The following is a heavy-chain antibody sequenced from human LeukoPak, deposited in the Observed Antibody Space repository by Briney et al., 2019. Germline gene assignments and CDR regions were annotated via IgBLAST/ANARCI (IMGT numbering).Heavy chain of an antibody. CDR1: GFTFSSYA. Sequence: GGSLRLSCAASGFTFSSYAMSWVRQAPGKGLEWVSAISGSGGSTYYADSVKGRLTISRDNSKNTLYLQMNSLRAEDTAVYYCAKDHNLDYDFWSGTFDYWGQGTLVTVSS. CDR3: AKDHNLDYDFWSGTFDY. J-gene: IGHJ4*02. CDR2: ISGSGGST. V-gene: IGHV3-23*01. D-gene: IGHD3-3*01.